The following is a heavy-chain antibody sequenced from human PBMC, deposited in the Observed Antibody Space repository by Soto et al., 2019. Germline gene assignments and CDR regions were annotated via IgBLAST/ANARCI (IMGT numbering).Heavy chain of an antibody. CDR1: GYTFTGYY. Sequence: QVQLVQSGAEVKKPGASVKVSCKASGYTFTGYYMHWVRQAPGQGLEWMGWINPNSGGTNYAQKFQGRITMTRETSISTAYMELSRLRSDDTAVYYCARDQSITMIVVVTNDAFDIWGQGTMVTVSS. CDR3: ARDQSITMIVVVTNDAFDI. V-gene: IGHV1-2*02. CDR2: INPNSGGT. J-gene: IGHJ3*02. D-gene: IGHD3-22*01.